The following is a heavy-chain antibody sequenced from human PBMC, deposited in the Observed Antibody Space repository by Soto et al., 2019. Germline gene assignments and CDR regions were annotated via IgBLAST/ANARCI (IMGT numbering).Heavy chain of an antibody. CDR1: GGSISSGDYY. V-gene: IGHV4-31*03. J-gene: IGHJ2*01. CDR3: ARDRLNARYFDL. CDR2: IYYSGNP. Sequence: QVQLQESGPGLVKPSQTLSLTCTVSGGSISSGDYYWSWISQRPGTGLEWIAYIYYSGNPYYNPSLKSRVTSSVDTSKNQFSLKLSSVTAAETAVYYCARDRLNARYFDLWGRGTLVTVSS.